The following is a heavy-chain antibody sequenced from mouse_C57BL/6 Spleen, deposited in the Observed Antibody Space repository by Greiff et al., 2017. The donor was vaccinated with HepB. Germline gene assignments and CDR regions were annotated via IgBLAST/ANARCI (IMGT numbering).Heavy chain of an antibody. CDR3: ARKSNYEGFAY. Sequence: ESGPGLVKPSQSLSLTCSVTGYSITSGYYWNWIRQFPGNKLEWMGYISYDGSNNYNPSLKNRISITRDTSKNQFFLKLNSVTTEDTATYYCARKSNYEGFAYGGQGTLVTVSA. V-gene: IGHV3-6*01. D-gene: IGHD2-5*01. CDR1: GYSITSGYY. CDR2: ISYDGSN. J-gene: IGHJ3*01.